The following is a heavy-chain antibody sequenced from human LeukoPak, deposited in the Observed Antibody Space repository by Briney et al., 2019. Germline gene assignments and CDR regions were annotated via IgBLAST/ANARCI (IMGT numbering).Heavy chain of an antibody. Sequence: PSETLSLTCTVSGGSISSYYCSWIRQPPGKGLEWIGYIYSSGSTNYTPSINSRVTISVDTSKRQFSLTLSSVTPADTAVYSCARRPHYYDSSDAFDIWSPGTMVTVSS. J-gene: IGHJ3*02. CDR2: IYSSGST. D-gene: IGHD3-22*01. CDR1: GGSISSYY. CDR3: ARRPHYYDSSDAFDI. V-gene: IGHV4-59*08.